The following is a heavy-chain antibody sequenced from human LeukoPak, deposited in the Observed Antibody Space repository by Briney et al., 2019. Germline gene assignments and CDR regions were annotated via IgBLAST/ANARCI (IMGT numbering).Heavy chain of an antibody. J-gene: IGHJ5*02. CDR2: IIPIFGTA. CDR1: GGTFSSYA. CDR3: ASQGDTAMVTSLNWFDP. Sequence: SVKVSCKASGGTFSSYAISWVRQAPGQGLEWMGGIIPIFGTANYAQKFQGRVTITADESTSTAYMELSSLRSEDTAVYYCASQGDTAMVTSLNWFDPWGQGTLVTVSS. V-gene: IGHV1-69*13. D-gene: IGHD5-18*01.